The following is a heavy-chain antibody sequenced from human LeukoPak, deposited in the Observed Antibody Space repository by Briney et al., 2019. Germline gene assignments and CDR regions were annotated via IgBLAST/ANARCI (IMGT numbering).Heavy chain of an antibody. D-gene: IGHD1-26*01. V-gene: IGHV1-69*04. J-gene: IGHJ4*02. CDR2: IIPILGIA. Sequence: SVKVSCKASGGTFSSYAISWVRQAPGQGLEWMGRIIPILGIANYAQKFQGRVTIAADKSTSTAYMELSSLRSEDTAVYYCARDCSGSYCHPSDYWGQGTLVTVSS. CDR3: ARDCSGSYCHPSDY. CDR1: GGTFSSYA.